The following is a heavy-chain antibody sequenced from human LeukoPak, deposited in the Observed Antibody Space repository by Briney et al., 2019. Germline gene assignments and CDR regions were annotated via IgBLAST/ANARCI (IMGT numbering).Heavy chain of an antibody. CDR3: AKYAPEGDYGDYLLVY. CDR1: GYTFTSYA. CDR2: INAGNGNT. J-gene: IGHJ4*02. D-gene: IGHD4-17*01. Sequence: ASVKVSCKASGYTFTSYAMHWVRQAPGQRLEWMGGINAGNGNTKYSQKFQGRVTITRDTSASTAYMELSSLRSEDTAVYYCAKYAPEGDYGDYLLVYWGQGALVTVSS. V-gene: IGHV1-3*01.